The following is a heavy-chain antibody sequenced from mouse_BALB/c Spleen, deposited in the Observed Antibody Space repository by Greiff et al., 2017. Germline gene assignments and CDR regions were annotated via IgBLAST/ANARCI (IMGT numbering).Heavy chain of an antibody. J-gene: IGHJ4*01. CDR1: GYTFTSYY. V-gene: IGHV1S56*01. CDR3: ARSYGGYYVGYAMDY. CDR2: IYPGNVNT. D-gene: IGHD2-3*01. Sequence: QVQLQQSGPELVKPGASVRISCKASGYTFTSYYIHWVKQRPGQGLEWIGWIYPGNVNTKYNEKFKGKATLTADKSSSTAYMQLSSLTSEDSAVYFCARSYGGYYVGYAMDYWGQGTSVTVSS.